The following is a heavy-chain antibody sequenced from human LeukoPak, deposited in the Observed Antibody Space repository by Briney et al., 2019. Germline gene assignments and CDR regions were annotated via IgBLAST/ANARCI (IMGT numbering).Heavy chain of an antibody. CDR3: ARSRLIVVVVAATPVTSMDV. V-gene: IGHV4-39*01. CDR1: GGSISSSSYY. Sequence: PSETLSLTCTVSGGSISSSSYYWGWIRRPPGKGLEWIGSIYYSGSTYYNPSLKSRVTISVDTSKNQFSLKLSSVTAADTAVYYCARSRLIVVVVAATPVTSMDVWGQGTTVTVSS. J-gene: IGHJ6*02. D-gene: IGHD2-15*01. CDR2: IYYSGST.